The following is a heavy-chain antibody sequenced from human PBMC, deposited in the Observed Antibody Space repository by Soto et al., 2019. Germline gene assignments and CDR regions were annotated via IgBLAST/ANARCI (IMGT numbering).Heavy chain of an antibody. CDR1: EGTFSSQA. D-gene: IGHD1-1*01. V-gene: IGHV1-69*13. CDR2: IIPIFGTA. Sequence: SGKGSCKASEGTFSSQAISWMRQAPRQGLEWMGGIIPIFGTANYSQKFQGRVTIIADESARTAHMELSSLRSEDTAVYYCARGVSSVQLERRHGMDVWGQGATVTVYS. J-gene: IGHJ6*02. CDR3: ARGVSSVQLERRHGMDV.